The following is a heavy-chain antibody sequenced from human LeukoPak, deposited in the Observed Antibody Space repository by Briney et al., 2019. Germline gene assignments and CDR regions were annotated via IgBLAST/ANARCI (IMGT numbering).Heavy chain of an antibody. D-gene: IGHD2-21*02. Sequence: SETLSLTCTFSGGSISNSYWSWIRQPPGKGLEWIGYMYYSGSTNYNPSLKSRVTISVDTPKNQLSLRLSSVTAADTALYYCARQVVTGYFDFWGQGTLVTVSS. V-gene: IGHV4-59*08. J-gene: IGHJ4*02. CDR3: ARQVVTGYFDF. CDR2: MYYSGST. CDR1: GGSISNSY.